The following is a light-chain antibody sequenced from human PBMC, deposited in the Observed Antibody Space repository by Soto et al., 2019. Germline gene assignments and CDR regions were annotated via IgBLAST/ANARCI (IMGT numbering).Light chain of an antibody. Sequence: QSALTQPASVSGSPGQSITISCTGTSSDVGGYNYVSWYQQYPGKAPKVMIYDVSNRPSGVSDRFFGSKSGNTASLTIFGLQTEDEADYYCSSFTSGNTVVLGGGTQLTVL. CDR3: SSFTSGNTVV. V-gene: IGLV2-14*03. CDR1: SSDVGGYNY. CDR2: DVS. J-gene: IGLJ2*01.